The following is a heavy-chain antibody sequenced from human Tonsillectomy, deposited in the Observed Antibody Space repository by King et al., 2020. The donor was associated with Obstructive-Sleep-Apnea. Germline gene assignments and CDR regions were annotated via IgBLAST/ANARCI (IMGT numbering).Heavy chain of an antibody. CDR2: IYYSGST. J-gene: IGHJ4*02. CDR1: GGSISSGDYY. CDR3: ARAVKTYCYDSSGLDY. Sequence: QLQESGPGLVKPSQTLSLICTVSGGSISSGDYYWSGIRQPPGKGLEWIGYIYYSGSTYYNPSLKSRVTISIDTSQNQFSLKMSSVTAADTAVYFCARAVKTYCYDSSGLDYWGQGTLVTVSS. V-gene: IGHV4-30-4*01. D-gene: IGHD3-22*01.